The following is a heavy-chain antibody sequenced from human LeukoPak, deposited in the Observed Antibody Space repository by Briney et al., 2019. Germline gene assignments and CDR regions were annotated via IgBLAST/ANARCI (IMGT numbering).Heavy chain of an antibody. V-gene: IGHV3-23*01. D-gene: IGHD3-10*01. Sequence: GGSLRLSCVASGFAFTNHAMSWVRQAPGKGLEWVSSIGGTDGSTYYADSVKGRFTISRDNSKDTLYLQMNGLRVEDTATYYCAKRDSHGSHPYYLDSWGQGALVTVSS. CDR1: GFAFTNHA. CDR3: AKRDSHGSHPYYLDS. J-gene: IGHJ4*02. CDR2: IGGTDGST.